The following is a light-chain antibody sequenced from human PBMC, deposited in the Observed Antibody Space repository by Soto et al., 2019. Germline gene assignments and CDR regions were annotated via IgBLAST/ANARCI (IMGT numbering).Light chain of an antibody. CDR1: QSVSSQ. Sequence: EIVLTQSPATLSLSPGERATLSCRASQSVSSQLAWYQQKAGQAPRLLIYDTSNRATGIPARLSGSGSGTDFTLTISSLQSEDFALYYCQQYNDWPLTFGQGTKVDIK. CDR3: QQYNDWPLT. V-gene: IGKV3-11*01. CDR2: DTS. J-gene: IGKJ1*01.